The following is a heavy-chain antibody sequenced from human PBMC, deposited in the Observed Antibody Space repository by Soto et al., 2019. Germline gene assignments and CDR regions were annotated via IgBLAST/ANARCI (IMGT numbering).Heavy chain of an antibody. CDR2: ISGSGGST. J-gene: IGHJ4*02. D-gene: IGHD3-9*01. Sequence: PGGSLRLSCAASGFTFSSYAMSWVRQSPGKGLEWVSAISGSGGSTYYADSVKGRFTISRDNSKNTLYLQMNSLRAEDTAVYYCAKDSNFDWLLPFDYWGQGTLVTVSS. V-gene: IGHV3-23*01. CDR1: GFTFSSYA. CDR3: AKDSNFDWLLPFDY.